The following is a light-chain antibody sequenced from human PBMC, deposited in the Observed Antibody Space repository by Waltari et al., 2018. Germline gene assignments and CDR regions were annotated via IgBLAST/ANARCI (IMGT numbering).Light chain of an antibody. CDR1: QSISSW. Sequence: DIQMTQSPSSLSASVGARVTVTCRASQSISSWLAWYQQKPGEAPKLLIYKASSLESGVPSRFSGSGSGTEFTLTISSLQPDDFATYYCQQYDSYSRAFGQGTKLEIK. V-gene: IGKV1-5*03. CDR3: QQYDSYSRA. CDR2: KAS. J-gene: IGKJ2*01.